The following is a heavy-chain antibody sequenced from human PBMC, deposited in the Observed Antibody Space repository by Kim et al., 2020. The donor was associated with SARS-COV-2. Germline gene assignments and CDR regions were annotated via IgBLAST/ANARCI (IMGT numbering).Heavy chain of an antibody. V-gene: IGHV4-39*01. CDR1: GGSISSCSYY. CDR3: GSYGGWYVWFDS. J-gene: IGHJ5*01. Sequence: SETLSLTCTVSGGSISSCSYYWGWLRQPTGKGLVWIGSNYYSGSNYHYPSLKSRVTISVDTYKNQFSLRLSSVTAADMAVYYCGSYGGWYVWFDSWGEGT. CDR2: NYYSGSN. D-gene: IGHD6-19*01.